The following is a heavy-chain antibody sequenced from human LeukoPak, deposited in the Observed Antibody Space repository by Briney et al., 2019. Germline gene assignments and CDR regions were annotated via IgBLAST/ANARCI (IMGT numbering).Heavy chain of an antibody. CDR1: GGSFSGYY. V-gene: IGHV4-34*01. CDR2: INHSGST. J-gene: IGHJ6*02. D-gene: IGHD2-2*01. Sequence: SETLSLTCAVYGGSFSGYYWSWIRQPPGKGLEWIGEINHSGSTNYNPSLKSRVTISVDTSKNQFSLKLSSVTAADTAVYYCAVSAAIDWYYYGMDVWGQGTTVTVSS. CDR3: AVSAAIDWYYYGMDV.